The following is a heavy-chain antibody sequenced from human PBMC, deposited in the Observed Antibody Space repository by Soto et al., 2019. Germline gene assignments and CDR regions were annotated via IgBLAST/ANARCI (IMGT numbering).Heavy chain of an antibody. V-gene: IGHV1-2*02. J-gene: IGHJ6*02. CDR3: ARDFSVTTNYYYYGMDV. CDR2: INPNSGGT. Sequence: PSVKVSCKASGYTFTGYYMHWVRQAPGQGLEWMGWINPNSGGTNYAQKFQGRVTMTRDTSISTAYMELSRLRSDDTAVYYCARDFSVTTNYYYYGMDVWGQGTTVTVSS. D-gene: IGHD4-17*01. CDR1: GYTFTGYY.